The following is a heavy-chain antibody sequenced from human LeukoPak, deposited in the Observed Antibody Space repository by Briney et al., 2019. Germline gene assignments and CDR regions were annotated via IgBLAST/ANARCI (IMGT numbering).Heavy chain of an antibody. D-gene: IGHD7-27*01. V-gene: IGHV3-43*02. CDR2: ISGDGGST. J-gene: IGHJ6*03. CDR3: AKDKRAWGLYYYMDV. Sequence: GGSLRLSCAASGFTFDDYAMHWVRQAPGKGLEWVSLISGDGGSTYYADSVKGRFTISRDNSKNSPYLQMNSLRTEDTALYYCAKDKRAWGLYYYMDVWGKGTTVTVSS. CDR1: GFTFDDYA.